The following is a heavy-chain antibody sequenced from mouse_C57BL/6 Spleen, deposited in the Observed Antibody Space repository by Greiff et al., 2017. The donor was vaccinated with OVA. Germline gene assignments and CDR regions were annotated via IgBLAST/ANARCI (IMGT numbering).Heavy chain of an antibody. CDR3: ARKTAQATLDY. Sequence: EVHLVESGGDLVKPGGSLKLSCAASGFTFSSYGMSWVRQTPDKRLEWVATISSGGSYTYYPDSVKGRFTISRDNAKNTLYLQMSSLKSEDTAMYYCARKTAQATLDYWGQGTTLTVSS. CDR2: ISSGGSYT. CDR1: GFTFSSYG. V-gene: IGHV5-6*01. J-gene: IGHJ2*01. D-gene: IGHD3-2*02.